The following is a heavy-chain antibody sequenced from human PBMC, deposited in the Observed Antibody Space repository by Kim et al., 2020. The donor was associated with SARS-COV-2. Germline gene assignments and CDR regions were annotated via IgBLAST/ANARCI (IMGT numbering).Heavy chain of an antibody. Sequence: GGSLRLSCAASGFTFSSYGMHWVRQAPGKGLEWVAVIWYDGSNKYYADSVKGRFTISRDNSKNTLYLQMNSLRAEDTAVYYCARVYGGNSWGGDGLYYYGMDVWGQGTTVTVSS. V-gene: IGHV3-33*01. CDR2: IWYDGSNK. CDR3: ARVYGGNSWGGDGLYYYGMDV. D-gene: IGHD2-21*02. CDR1: GFTFSSYG. J-gene: IGHJ6*02.